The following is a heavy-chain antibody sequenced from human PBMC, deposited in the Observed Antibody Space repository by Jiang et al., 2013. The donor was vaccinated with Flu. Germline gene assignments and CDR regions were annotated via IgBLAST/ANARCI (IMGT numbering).Heavy chain of an antibody. J-gene: IGHJ2*01. Sequence: LLKPSETLSLTCNVSGGSISSHYWTWIRQSPGKGLEWIGNTYYSGDTSYNPSLKSRVTISVDMSKNQFSLKLSSVTAADTAVYYCASHYYGSFGYFGYWYFDLWGRGTLVTVSS. CDR3: ASHYYGSFGYFGYWYFDL. CDR1: GGSISSHY. D-gene: IGHD3-22*01. CDR2: TYYSGDT. V-gene: IGHV4-59*08.